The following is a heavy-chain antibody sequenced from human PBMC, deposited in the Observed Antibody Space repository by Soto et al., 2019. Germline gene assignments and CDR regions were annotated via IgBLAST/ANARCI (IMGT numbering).Heavy chain of an antibody. CDR1: GFTFSTYA. Sequence: QVQLVESGGGVVQPGRSLRLSCAASGFTFSTYAMHWVRQAPGKGLEWVAVIWYDGSNEYYADSVKGRFSISRDNSKNTMYLQMDSLRADDTAVYYYARARVRGVPYFDYWGQGTLVTVSS. D-gene: IGHD3-10*01. CDR2: IWYDGSNE. V-gene: IGHV3-33*01. CDR3: ARARVRGVPYFDY. J-gene: IGHJ4*02.